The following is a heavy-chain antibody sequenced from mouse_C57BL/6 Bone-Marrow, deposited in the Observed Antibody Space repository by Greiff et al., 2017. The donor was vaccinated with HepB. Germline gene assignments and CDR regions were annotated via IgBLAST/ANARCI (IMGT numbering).Heavy chain of an antibody. V-gene: IGHV1-19*01. D-gene: IGHD1-1*01. CDR3: ARWVLLRYRYVDV. CDR1: GYTFTDYY. J-gene: IGHJ1*03. Sequence: EVQLQQSGPVLVKPGASVKMSCKASGYTFTDYYMNWVKQSHGQSLEWIGVINPYNGGTSYNQKFKGKATLTVDKSSSTAYMERNSLTSEDSAVYYFARWVLLRYRYVDVWGTGTTVTVSS. CDR2: INPYNGGT.